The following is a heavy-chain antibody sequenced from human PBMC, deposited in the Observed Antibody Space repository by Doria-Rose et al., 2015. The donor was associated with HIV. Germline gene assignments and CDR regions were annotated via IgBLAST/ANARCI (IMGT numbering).Heavy chain of an antibody. CDR3: ARIKSSRWYHKYYFDF. D-gene: IGHD6-13*01. CDR1: GVSLSSPGMG. J-gene: IGHJ4*02. V-gene: IGHV2-26*01. CDR2: MFSDDER. Sequence: QVQLVQSGPVLVKPTETLTLTCTVSGVSLSSPGMGVSWIRQPPGKALEWLANMFSDDERSYKTSLKSRLTISRGTSKSQVVLTRTDMDPVDTATYYCARIKSSRWYHKYYFDFWGQGTLVIVSA.